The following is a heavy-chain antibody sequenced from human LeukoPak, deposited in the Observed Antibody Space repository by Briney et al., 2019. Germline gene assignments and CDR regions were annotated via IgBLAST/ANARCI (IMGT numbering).Heavy chain of an antibody. D-gene: IGHD3-16*01. CDR3: AKYDYVWMDAFDI. CDR2: INSDGSST. V-gene: IGHV3-74*01. CDR1: GFTFSSYW. J-gene: IGHJ3*02. Sequence: GGSLRLSCAASGFTFSSYWMHWVRQAPGKGLVWVSRINSDGSSTSYADSVKGRFTISRDNAKNTLYLQMNSLRVEDTAVYYCAKYDYVWMDAFDIWGQGTMVTVSS.